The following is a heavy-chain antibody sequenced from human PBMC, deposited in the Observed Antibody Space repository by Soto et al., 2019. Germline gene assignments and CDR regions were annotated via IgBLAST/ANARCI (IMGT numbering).Heavy chain of an antibody. J-gene: IGHJ4*02. D-gene: IGHD3-22*01. CDR3: ARATGYYHTSGSDS. V-gene: IGHV3-11*06. CDR2: ISSNSNYK. Sequence: QVQLVESGGGLVKPGGSLRLSCGASGFTFSDYYMSWIRQAPGKGLEWISYISSNSNYKNHADSVSGRFNISRDNAKNSLYLQMNGLRAEHTAVYYCARATGYYHTSGSDSWGQGTLVTVSS. CDR1: GFTFSDYY.